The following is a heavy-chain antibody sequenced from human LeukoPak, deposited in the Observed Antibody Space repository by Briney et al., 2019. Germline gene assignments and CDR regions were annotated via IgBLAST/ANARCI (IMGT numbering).Heavy chain of an antibody. CDR1: GGSISSSSYY. V-gene: IGHV4-39*01. CDR2: SYYSRST. J-gene: IGHJ4*02. D-gene: IGHD1-26*01. Sequence: SETLSLTCTVSGGSISSSSYYWGWIRQPPGKGLEWIGRSYYSRSTYYNPSLKSRVTISVYTSKNQFSLKLSSVTAADTAVYYCARHVPIGGSYTVDYWGQGTLVTVSS. CDR3: ARHVPIGGSYTVDY.